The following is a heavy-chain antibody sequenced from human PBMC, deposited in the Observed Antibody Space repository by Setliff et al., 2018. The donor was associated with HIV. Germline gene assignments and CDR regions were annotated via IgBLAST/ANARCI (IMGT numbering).Heavy chain of an antibody. CDR3: TTSYYYDSSGYYYVLDY. J-gene: IGHJ4*02. D-gene: IGHD3-22*01. CDR1: GFTFSNAW. Sequence: PGESLKISCAASGFTFSNAWMSWVRQAPGKGLEWVGRIKSKTDGGTTDYAAPVKGRFTISRDDSKNTLYLQMNSLKTEDTAVYYCTTSYYYDSSGYYYVLDYWGQGTLVTVSS. V-gene: IGHV3-15*01. CDR2: IKSKTDGGTT.